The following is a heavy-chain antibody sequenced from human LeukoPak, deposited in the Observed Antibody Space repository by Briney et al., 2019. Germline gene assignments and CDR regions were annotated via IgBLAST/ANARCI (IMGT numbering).Heavy chain of an antibody. CDR1: GSSISSYY. CDR2: IHYSGST. D-gene: IGHD2-15*01. CDR3: ASLTRGCSGGSCYPYFDY. J-gene: IGHJ4*02. V-gene: IGHV4-59*01. Sequence: SETLSLTCTVSGSSISSYYWSWIRQPPGKGLEWIGYIHYSGSTNYNPSLKSRVTISVDTSKNQFSLKLSSVTAADTAVYYCASLTRGCSGGSCYPYFDYWGQGTLVTVSS.